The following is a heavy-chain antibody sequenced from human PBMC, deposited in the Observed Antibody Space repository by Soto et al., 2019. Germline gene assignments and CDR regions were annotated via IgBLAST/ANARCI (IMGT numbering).Heavy chain of an antibody. CDR2: IYYSRST. D-gene: IGHD3-16*01. Sequence: QVQLQESGPGLVKPSQTLSLTCTVSGGSISSGGCYWSRIRPHPGKGLEWIGYIYYSRSTDYSPSLRSRVSIAVDTSKNQLSLKVRSVAAADRAVYYCAREPLIWGQGTLVTVSS. J-gene: IGHJ4*02. V-gene: IGHV4-31*03. CDR1: GGSISSGGCY. CDR3: AREPLI.